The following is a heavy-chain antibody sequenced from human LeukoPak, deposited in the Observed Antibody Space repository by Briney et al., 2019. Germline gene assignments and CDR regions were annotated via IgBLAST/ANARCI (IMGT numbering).Heavy chain of an antibody. CDR2: VYYNGDT. CDR3: ARHKAGADHVEY. CDR1: GGSISSSIHY. D-gene: IGHD6-19*01. V-gene: IGHV4-39*01. J-gene: IGHJ4*02. Sequence: PSETLSLTCSVSGGSISSSIHYWGCIRHPPGNVLEWIGSVYYNGDTYSNPSLKCRFTASEDTSNNHFSLRLSSVTAGDTAVYYCARHKAGADHVEYWGQGILVSVSS.